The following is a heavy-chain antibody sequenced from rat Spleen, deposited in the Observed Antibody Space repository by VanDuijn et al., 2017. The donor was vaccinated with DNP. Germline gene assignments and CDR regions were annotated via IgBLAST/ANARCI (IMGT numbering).Heavy chain of an antibody. CDR2: ITYSGNT. V-gene: IGHV3-1*01. D-gene: IGHD1-12*03. CDR1: GYSITSNY. CDR3: ARGNDGYYPNWYFDF. J-gene: IGHJ1*01. Sequence: EVQLQESGPGLVRPSQSLSLTCSVTGYSITSNYWGWIRKFPGNKMEWIGHITYSGNTDYNPSLKSRISITRDTSKNQFFLQLNSISTEDTAIYYCARGNDGYYPNWYFDFWGPGTMVTVSS.